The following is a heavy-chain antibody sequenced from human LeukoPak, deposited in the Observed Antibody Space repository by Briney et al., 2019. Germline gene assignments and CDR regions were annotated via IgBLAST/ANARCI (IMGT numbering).Heavy chain of an antibody. J-gene: IGHJ4*02. CDR2: IYSSGTT. CDR1: GGSINDFY. Sequence: SETLSLTCTVSGGSINDFYWNWIRQPPGKGLEWIGYIYSSGTTNYNPSLKSRVTMSVDTSENRFSLNLTSVTAADTAVYYCARVYDSSGYYYGYFDYWGQGTLVTVSS. V-gene: IGHV4-59*01. CDR3: ARVYDSSGYYYGYFDY. D-gene: IGHD3-22*01.